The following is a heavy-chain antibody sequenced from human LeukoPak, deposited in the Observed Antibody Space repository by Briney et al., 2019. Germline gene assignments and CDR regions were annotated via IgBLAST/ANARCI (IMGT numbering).Heavy chain of an antibody. Sequence: SAKVSCKAFGGTFSSYAISWVRQAPGQGLEWMGGIIPIFGTANYAQKFQGRVTITTDESTSTAYMELSSLRSEDTAVYYCAGGLLLRYFDLWGRGTVVTVSS. J-gene: IGHJ2*01. D-gene: IGHD2-15*01. V-gene: IGHV1-69*05. CDR1: GGTFSSYA. CDR2: IIPIFGTA. CDR3: AGGLLLRYFDL.